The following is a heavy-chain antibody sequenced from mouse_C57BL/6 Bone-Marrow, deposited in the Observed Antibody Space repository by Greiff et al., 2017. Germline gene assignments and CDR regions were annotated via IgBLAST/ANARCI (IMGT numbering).Heavy chain of an antibody. Sequence: EVKLVESGGGLVQPGGSLKLSCAASGFTFSDYGMAWVRQAPRKGPEWVAFISNLAYSIYYADTVTGRFTISRENARNTLYLEMSSLRSEDTAMDYCARQERTGSWFAYWGQGTLVTVSA. V-gene: IGHV5-15*01. CDR2: ISNLAYSI. J-gene: IGHJ3*01. D-gene: IGHD4-1*01. CDR1: GFTFSDYG. CDR3: ARQERTGSWFAY.